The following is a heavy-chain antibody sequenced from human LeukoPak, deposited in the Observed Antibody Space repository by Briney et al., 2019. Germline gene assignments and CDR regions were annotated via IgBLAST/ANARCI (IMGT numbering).Heavy chain of an antibody. Sequence: ASVKVSCKASGYTFTGYYMHWVRQAPGQGLEWMGWINPNHGDTNYAQKFQDRVSMTRDTSISTAYMHLSRLRSADTAVYYCARAPLTYYYDSSGYYYLLDWGQGTLVTVSS. CDR1: GYTFTGYY. V-gene: IGHV1-2*02. CDR3: ARAPLTYYYDSSGYYYLLD. D-gene: IGHD3-22*01. J-gene: IGHJ4*02. CDR2: INPNHGDT.